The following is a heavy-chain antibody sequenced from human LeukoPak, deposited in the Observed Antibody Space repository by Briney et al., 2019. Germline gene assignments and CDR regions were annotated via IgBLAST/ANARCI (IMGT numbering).Heavy chain of an antibody. CDR3: AKTPYHSSGWYYFDY. J-gene: IGHJ4*02. Sequence: PAGGSLRLSCAASGFTLSSYAMSWVRQAPGKGLEWVSAISGSGGSTYYADSVKGRFTISRDNSKNTLYLQMNSLRAEDTAVYYCAKTPYHSSGWYYFDYWGQGTLVTVFS. D-gene: IGHD6-19*01. V-gene: IGHV3-23*01. CDR1: GFTLSSYA. CDR2: ISGSGGST.